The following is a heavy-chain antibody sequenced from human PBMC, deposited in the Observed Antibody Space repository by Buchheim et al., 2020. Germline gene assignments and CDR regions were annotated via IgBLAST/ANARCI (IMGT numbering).Heavy chain of an antibody. CDR2: ISYDGSNK. D-gene: IGHD3-22*01. V-gene: IGHV3-30*18. J-gene: IGHJ4*02. Sequence: QVQLVESGGGVVQPGRSLRLSCAASGFTFSSYGMHWVRQAPGKGLEWVAVISYDGSNKYYADSVKGRLTISRDNSKNTLYLQMNSLRAEDTAVYYCAKDSAPATYYYDSSGFGDYWGQGTL. CDR3: AKDSAPATYYYDSSGFGDY. CDR1: GFTFSSYG.